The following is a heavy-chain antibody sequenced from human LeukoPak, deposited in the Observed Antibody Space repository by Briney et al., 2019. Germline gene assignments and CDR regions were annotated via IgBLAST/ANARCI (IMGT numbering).Heavy chain of an antibody. J-gene: IGHJ4*02. Sequence: SETLSLTCTVSGGSISSYYWSWIRQPPGKGLEWIGYIYYSGSTNYNPSLKSRVTISVDTSKNQFSLKLSSVTAADTAVYYCARGAGAIIREWELVGSRRRSPTFDYWGQGTLVTVSS. CDR2: IYYSGST. D-gene: IGHD1-26*01. V-gene: IGHV4-59*01. CDR3: ARGAGAIIREWELVGSRRRSPTFDY. CDR1: GGSISSYY.